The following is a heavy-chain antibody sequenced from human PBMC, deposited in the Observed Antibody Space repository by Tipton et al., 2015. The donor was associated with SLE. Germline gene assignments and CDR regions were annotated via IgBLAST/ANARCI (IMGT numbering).Heavy chain of an antibody. CDR2: INHSGST. D-gene: IGHD3-10*01. J-gene: IGHJ6*02. CDR3: TIPPGLGVDV. Sequence: TLSLTCTVSGGSISSSSYYWGWIRQPPGKGLEWIGEINHSGSTNYNPSLKSRVTISVDTSKNQFSLKLNSVTAADTAVYYCTIPPGLGVDVWGQGTTVTVSS. V-gene: IGHV4-39*07. CDR1: GGSISSSSYY.